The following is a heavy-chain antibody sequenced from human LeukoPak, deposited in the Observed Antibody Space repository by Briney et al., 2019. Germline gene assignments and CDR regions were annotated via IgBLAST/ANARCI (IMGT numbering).Heavy chain of an antibody. CDR1: GFTFSSYA. J-gene: IGHJ4*02. CDR3: AKRDRGYSSSWTFDY. V-gene: IGHV3-23*01. D-gene: IGHD6-6*01. CDR2: ISGSGGST. Sequence: GGSLRLSCAASGFTFSSYAMSWVRQAPGKGLEWVSAISGSGGSTYYADSVKGRFTISRDNSKNTLYLQMNSLRAEDTAVYYCAKRDRGYSSSWTFDYWGQGTLVTVSS.